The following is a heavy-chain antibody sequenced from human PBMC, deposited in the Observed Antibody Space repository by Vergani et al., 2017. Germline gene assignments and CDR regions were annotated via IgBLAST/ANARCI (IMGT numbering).Heavy chain of an antibody. D-gene: IGHD1-26*01. V-gene: IGHV3-23*01. CDR1: GFTFSSYA. J-gene: IGHJ4*02. CDR3: TSLEWGSGSYVR. Sequence: EVQLLESGGGLVQPGGSLRLSCAASGFTFSSYAMSWVRQAPGKGLEWVSAISGSGGSTYYADSVKGRFTISRDNSKNTLYLQMNSLRAEDTAVYYCTSLEWGSGSYVRWGQGTLVTVSS. CDR2: ISGSGGST.